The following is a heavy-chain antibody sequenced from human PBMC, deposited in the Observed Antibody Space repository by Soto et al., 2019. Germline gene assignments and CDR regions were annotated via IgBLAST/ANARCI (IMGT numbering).Heavy chain of an antibody. CDR2: IIFSGGST. CDR3: ATRVVDSSGYYHFDY. V-gene: IGHV3-23*01. D-gene: IGHD3-22*01. CDR1: GFTFSNYA. J-gene: IGHJ4*02. Sequence: EVQLLESGGGLVQPGGSLRLSCAASGFTFSNYAMSWVRQAPGKGLEWVSTIIFSGGSTYYADSVKGRFTISRDNSKNTLYLQMKSLRAEDTAVYYCATRVVDSSGYYHFDYWGQGTLVTVSS.